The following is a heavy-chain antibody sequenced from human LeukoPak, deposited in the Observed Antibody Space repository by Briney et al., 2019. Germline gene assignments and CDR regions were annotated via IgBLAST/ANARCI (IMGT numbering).Heavy chain of an antibody. D-gene: IGHD5-18*01. CDR3: ASGKETSMAQGY. Sequence: GGSLRLSCAVSGFTVSSNYMTWVRQAPGKGLEWVSVIYSGGSIYYADSVKGRFTISRDISKNTVDLQLNSLRAVDTAVYYCASGKETSMAQGYWGQGTLVTVSS. V-gene: IGHV3-53*01. J-gene: IGHJ4*02. CDR1: GFTVSSNY. CDR2: IYSGGSI.